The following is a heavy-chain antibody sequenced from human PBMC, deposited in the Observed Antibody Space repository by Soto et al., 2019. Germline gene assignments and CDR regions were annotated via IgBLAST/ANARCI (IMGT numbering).Heavy chain of an antibody. Sequence: GGSLRLSCAASGFTFSSYWMSWVRQAPGKGLEWVASIKQDGSEKYYADSVKGRFTISRDNAKNSLYLQMNSLRADDTAIYYCGSGRGAYWGQGTPVTV. CDR3: GSGRGAY. J-gene: IGHJ4*02. CDR1: GFTFSSYW. V-gene: IGHV3-7*03. CDR2: IKQDGSEK. D-gene: IGHD1-26*01.